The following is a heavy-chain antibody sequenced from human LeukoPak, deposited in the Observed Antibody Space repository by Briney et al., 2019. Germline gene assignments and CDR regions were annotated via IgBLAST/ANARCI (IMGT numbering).Heavy chain of an antibody. J-gene: IGHJ6*02. Sequence: GGSLRLSCAASGFTFSSYWMSWVRQAPGKGLEWVANIKQDGSEKYYVDSVKGRFTISRDNAKNSLYLQMNSLRAEDTAVYYCARVPGIAVAGTSYYYYGMDVWGQGTTVTVSS. D-gene: IGHD6-19*01. CDR1: GFTFSSYW. CDR3: ARVPGIAVAGTSYYYYGMDV. CDR2: IKQDGSEK. V-gene: IGHV3-7*01.